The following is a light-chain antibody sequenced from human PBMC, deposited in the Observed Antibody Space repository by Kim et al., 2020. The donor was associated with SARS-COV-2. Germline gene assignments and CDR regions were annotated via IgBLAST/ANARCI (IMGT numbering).Light chain of an antibody. CDR2: YDS. Sequence: APGKADRIMWWGNTIGTKSVHWFQQVPGQAPVLVIHYDSDRPSGIPERFSGSNSGNTATLTISRVEAGDEADYYCQVWDSDTDHYVFGTGTKVTVL. J-gene: IGLJ1*01. CDR1: TIGTKS. CDR3: QVWDSDTDHYV. V-gene: IGLV3-21*04.